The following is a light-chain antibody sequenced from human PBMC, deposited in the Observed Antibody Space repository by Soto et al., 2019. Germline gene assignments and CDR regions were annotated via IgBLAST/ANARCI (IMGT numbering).Light chain of an antibody. CDR1: SRDVGSYNY. CDR2: EVS. V-gene: IGLV2-14*01. Sequence: QSALTQPASVSGSPGQSITISCTGTSRDVGSYNYVSWYQQHPDKAPKLMIYEVSNRPSGISNRFSGSKSGNTASLTISGLQAEDEADYYCSLYTSSFTLVFGTGTKVTVL. CDR3: SLYTSSFTLV. J-gene: IGLJ1*01.